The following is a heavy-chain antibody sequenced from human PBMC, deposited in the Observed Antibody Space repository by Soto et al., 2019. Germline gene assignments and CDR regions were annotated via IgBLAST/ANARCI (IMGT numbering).Heavy chain of an antibody. Sequence: GGSLRLSCAASGFTFSSYGMHWVRQAPGKGLEWVAVIWYDGSNKYYADSVKGRFTISRDSSKNTLYLQMNSLRAEDTAVYYCARDEPMTNAFDIWGQGTMVTVSS. CDR3: ARDEPMTNAFDI. CDR1: GFTFSSYG. J-gene: IGHJ3*02. CDR2: IWYDGSNK. V-gene: IGHV3-33*01.